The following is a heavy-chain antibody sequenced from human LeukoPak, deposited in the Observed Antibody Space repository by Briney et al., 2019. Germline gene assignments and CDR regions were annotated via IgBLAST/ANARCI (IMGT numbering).Heavy chain of an antibody. V-gene: IGHV3-30*18. CDR2: ISYDGSNK. J-gene: IGHJ4*02. CDR3: AKDSSSWYFFPSDY. Sequence: GRSLRLSCAASGFTFSSYGMHWVRQAPGKGLEWVAVISYDGSNKYYADSVKGRFTISRDNSKNTLYLQMNSLRAEDTAVYYCAKDSSSWYFFPSDYWGQGTLVTVSS. CDR1: GFTFSSYG. D-gene: IGHD6-13*01.